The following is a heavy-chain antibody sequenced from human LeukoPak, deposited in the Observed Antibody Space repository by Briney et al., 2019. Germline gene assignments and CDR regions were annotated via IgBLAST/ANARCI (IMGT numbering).Heavy chain of an antibody. V-gene: IGHV1-69*04. CDR1: GGTFSSYA. CDR2: IIPILGIA. CDR3: ARDYSGYDYRGSYFDY. J-gene: IGHJ4*02. Sequence: ASVKVSCKACGGTFSSYAISWVQQAPGQGLEWMGRIIPILGIANYAQKFQGRVTITADRSTSTAYMELSSLRSEDTAVYYCARDYSGYDYRGSYFDYWGQGTLVTVSS. D-gene: IGHD5-12*01.